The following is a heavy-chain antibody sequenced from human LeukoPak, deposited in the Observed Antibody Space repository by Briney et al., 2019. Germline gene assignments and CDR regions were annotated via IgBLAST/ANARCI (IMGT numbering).Heavy chain of an antibody. Sequence: PGRSLRLSCAASGFTFSSYAMHWVRQAPGKGLEWVAVISYDGSNEYYADSVKGRFTISRDNSKNTLYLQMNSLRAEDTAVYYCARLTMVRGVLFDYRGQGTLVTVSS. D-gene: IGHD3-10*01. V-gene: IGHV3-30*04. J-gene: IGHJ4*02. CDR2: ISYDGSNE. CDR1: GFTFSSYA. CDR3: ARLTMVRGVLFDY.